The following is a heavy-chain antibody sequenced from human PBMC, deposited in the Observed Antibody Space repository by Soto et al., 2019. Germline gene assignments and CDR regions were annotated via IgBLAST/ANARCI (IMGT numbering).Heavy chain of an antibody. CDR2: IYSGGST. CDR1: GFTVSSNY. CDR3: ARTYFSGGSRYPYYYYGMDV. D-gene: IGHD2-15*01. V-gene: IGHV3-53*01. J-gene: IGHJ6*01. Sequence: PWGCLRLSCAASGFTVSSNYMSWVRQAPGKGLEWVSVIYSGGSTYYADSVKGRFTLSIDNSKNTLYLQMNSMRADDTAVYYCARTYFSGGSRYPYYYYGMDVCAEGITVTVSS.